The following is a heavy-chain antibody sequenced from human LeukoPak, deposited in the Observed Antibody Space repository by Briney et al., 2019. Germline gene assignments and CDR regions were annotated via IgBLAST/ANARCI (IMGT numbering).Heavy chain of an antibody. CDR2: ISRTGNSI. CDR1: GFTFSSYE. D-gene: IGHD6-13*01. Sequence: AGSLRLSCAASGFTFSSYEMNWVRLAPGKGLEWISYISRTGNSIYYADSVKGRFTISRDSAKNSLYLQMNSLRAEDTAVYYCARGPYSSNWYVDYWGQGTLVTVAS. J-gene: IGHJ4*02. CDR3: ARGPYSSNWYVDY. V-gene: IGHV3-48*03.